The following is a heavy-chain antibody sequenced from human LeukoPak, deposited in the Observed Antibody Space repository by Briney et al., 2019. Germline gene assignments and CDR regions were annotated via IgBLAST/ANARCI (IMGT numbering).Heavy chain of an antibody. D-gene: IGHD4-17*01. CDR2: ISYDGSNK. CDR1: GFTFSSYA. J-gene: IGHJ4*02. V-gene: IGHV3-30-3*01. Sequence: TGGSLRLSCAASGFTFSSYAMHWVRQAPGKGLEWVAVISYDGSNKYYADSVKGRFTISRDNSKNTLYLQMNSLRAEDTAVYYCATEPYGDYDYWGQGTLVTVSS. CDR3: ATEPYGDYDY.